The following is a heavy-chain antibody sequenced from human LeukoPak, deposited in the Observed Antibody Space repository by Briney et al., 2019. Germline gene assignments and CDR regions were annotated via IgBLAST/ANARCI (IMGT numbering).Heavy chain of an antibody. D-gene: IGHD1-26*01. CDR3: ARDGGSGTYVETYYYGMDV. Sequence: GGSLRLSCAASGFTVNNNCLSWVRQAPGKGLEWVSFIYVGDATYYADSVKGRFTISRDNSKNTVYLQMNSLRTEDSAVYYCARDGGSGTYVETYYYGMDVWGQGTTVTVSS. CDR1: GFTVNNNC. CDR2: IYVGDAT. V-gene: IGHV3-66*01. J-gene: IGHJ6*02.